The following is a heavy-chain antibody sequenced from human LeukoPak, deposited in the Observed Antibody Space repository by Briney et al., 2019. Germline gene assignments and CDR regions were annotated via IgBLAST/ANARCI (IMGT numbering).Heavy chain of an antibody. V-gene: IGHV4-59*01. CDR2: IYYSGST. Sequence: PSETLSLTCTVSGGSISSYYWSWIRQPPGKGLEWIGYIYYSGSTNYNPSLKSRVTISVDTSKNQFSLKLSFVTAADTAVYYCARLADTANDYWGQGTLVTVSS. CDR3: ARLADTANDY. J-gene: IGHJ4*02. CDR1: GGSISSYY. D-gene: IGHD5-18*01.